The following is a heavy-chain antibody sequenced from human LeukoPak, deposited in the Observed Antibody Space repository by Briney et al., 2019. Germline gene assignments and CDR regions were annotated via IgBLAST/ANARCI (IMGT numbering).Heavy chain of an antibody. V-gene: IGHV3-53*01. CDR2: IYSGGST. CDR3: VVYYGSGSSYRVGY. Sequence: PGGSLRLSCAASGFTVSSNYMSWVRQAPGKGLEWVSVIYSGGSTYYTDSVKGRFTISRDNSKNTLYLQMNSLRAEDTAVYYCVVYYGSGSSYRVGYWGQGTLVTVSS. J-gene: IGHJ4*02. D-gene: IGHD3-10*01. CDR1: GFTVSSNY.